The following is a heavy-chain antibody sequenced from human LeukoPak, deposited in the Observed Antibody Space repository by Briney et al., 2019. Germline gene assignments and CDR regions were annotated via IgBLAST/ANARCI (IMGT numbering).Heavy chain of an antibody. D-gene: IGHD1-26*01. Sequence: SETLSLTCTVSGGSISSGGYYWSWICQHPGKGLEWIGYIYDSENTHYISSLKSRVTISVDTSKNQFSLKLSSVTAADTAVYYCARGATVEYFDHWGQGTLVTVSS. CDR2: IYDSENT. J-gene: IGHJ4*02. V-gene: IGHV4-31*03. CDR3: ARGATVEYFDH. CDR1: GGSISSGGYY.